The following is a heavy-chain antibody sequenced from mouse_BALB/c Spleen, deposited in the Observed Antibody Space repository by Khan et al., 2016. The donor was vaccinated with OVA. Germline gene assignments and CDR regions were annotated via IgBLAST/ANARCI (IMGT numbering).Heavy chain of an antibody. CDR2: ISYSGNT. CDR3: ARVYRGDFNY. J-gene: IGHJ2*01. Sequence: EVQLQESGPGLVKPSQSLSLTCTVTGYSITSDYAWNWIRQFPGNKLEWMGFISYSGNTNYTPSLKSRVSITRDTSKNQFFLHLNSVTTEDTATYYCARVYRGDFNYWGQGTTLTVSS. D-gene: IGHD1-3*01. CDR1: GYSITSDYA. V-gene: IGHV3-2*02.